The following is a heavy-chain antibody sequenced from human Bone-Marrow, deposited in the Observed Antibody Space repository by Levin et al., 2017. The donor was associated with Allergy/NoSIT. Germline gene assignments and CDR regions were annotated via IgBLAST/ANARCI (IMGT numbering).Heavy chain of an antibody. D-gene: IGHD2-15*01. V-gene: IGHV3-48*02. J-gene: IGHJ5*02. CDR3: ARDSGGYCSGGSCYETPPP. Sequence: HPGGSLRLSCAASGFTFSSYSMNWVRQAPGKGLEWVSYISSSSSTIYYADSVKGRFTISRDNAKNSLYLQMNSLRDEDTAVYYCARDSGGYCSGGSCYETPPPWGQGTLVTVSS. CDR1: GFTFSSYS. CDR2: ISSSSSTI.